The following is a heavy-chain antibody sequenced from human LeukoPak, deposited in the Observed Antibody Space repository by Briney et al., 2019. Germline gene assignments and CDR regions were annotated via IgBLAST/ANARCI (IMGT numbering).Heavy chain of an antibody. CDR3: ARDRHWTNDWVFDY. CDR2: IYYTGGT. CDR1: GDSFSRYY. V-gene: IGHV4-59*01. Sequence: SETLSLTCTVSGDSFSRYYWSWIRQSPGKGLEWIGYIYYTGGTDYNPSLKSRVTISLDTSKTQLSLKLSSVTAADTAVYYCARDRHWTNDWVFDYWGQGTLVTVSS. J-gene: IGHJ4*02. D-gene: IGHD1/OR15-1a*01.